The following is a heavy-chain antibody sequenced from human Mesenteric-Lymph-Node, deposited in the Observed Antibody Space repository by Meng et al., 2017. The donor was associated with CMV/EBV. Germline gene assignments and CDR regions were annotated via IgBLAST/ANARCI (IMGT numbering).Heavy chain of an antibody. D-gene: IGHD3-3*01. CDR2: MSSDGSNK. CDR3: ARARAYDFWSGYLDYYYTMDV. CDR1: GFTLSTSV. Sequence: GGSLRLSCAASGFTLSTSVMHWVRQAPGKGLEWVAVMSSDGSNKYYADSVKGRFTISRDNSMNTLYLQMNSLRAEDTAVYYCARARAYDFWSGYLDYYYTMDVWGQGTTVTVSS. J-gene: IGHJ6*02. V-gene: IGHV3-30-3*01.